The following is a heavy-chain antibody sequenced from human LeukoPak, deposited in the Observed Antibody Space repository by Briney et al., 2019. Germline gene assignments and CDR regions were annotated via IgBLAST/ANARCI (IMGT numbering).Heavy chain of an antibody. CDR3: AKDSVFSYYVSGSYRYFGY. CDR2: ISYDGSDK. Sequence: GWSLRLSCAASVFTFSSYAMHWVRQAPRKGLEWVALISYDGSDKYYADSVKGRFTISRDNSKNTLYMQMNSLRDEDTAVYYCAKDSVFSYYVSGSYRYFGYWGQGTLVTVSS. CDR1: VFTFSSYA. V-gene: IGHV3-30*18. D-gene: IGHD3-10*01. J-gene: IGHJ4*02.